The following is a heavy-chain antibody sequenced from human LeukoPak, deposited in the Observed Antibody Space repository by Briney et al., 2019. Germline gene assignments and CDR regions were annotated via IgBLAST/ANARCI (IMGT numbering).Heavy chain of an antibody. CDR2: IYYSGST. D-gene: IGHD6-13*01. V-gene: IGHV4-39*07. J-gene: IGHJ4*02. Sequence: SETLSLTCTVSGGSISSSSYYWGWIRQPPGKGLEWIGSIYYSGSTYYNPSLKSRVTISVDTSKNQFSLKLSSVTAADTAVYYCARASSIAAAGFDYWGQGTLVTVSS. CDR3: ARASSIAAAGFDY. CDR1: GGSISSSSYY.